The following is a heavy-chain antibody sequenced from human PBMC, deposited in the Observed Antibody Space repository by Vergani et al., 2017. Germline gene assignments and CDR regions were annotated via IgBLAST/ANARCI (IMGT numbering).Heavy chain of an antibody. Sequence: QVQLVQSGAEVKKPGASVKVSCKASGGTFSSYAISWVRQAPGQGLEWMGGIIPIFGTANYAQKFQGRVTITADKSTSTAYMELSSLRSEDTAVYYCARRTGIYYDTKGAAFDIWGQGTMVTVSS. CDR2: IIPIFGTA. CDR1: GGTFSSYA. CDR3: ARRTGIYYDTKGAAFDI. V-gene: IGHV1-69*06. D-gene: IGHD3-22*01. J-gene: IGHJ3*02.